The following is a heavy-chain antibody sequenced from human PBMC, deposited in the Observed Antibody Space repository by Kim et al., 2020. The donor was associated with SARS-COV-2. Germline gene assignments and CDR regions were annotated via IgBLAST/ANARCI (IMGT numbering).Heavy chain of an antibody. CDR2: IYYTGNT. CDR3: VRGGGRNDY. D-gene: IGHD3-10*01. CDR1: GGSISSGGFY. J-gene: IGHJ4*02. V-gene: IGHV4-31*03. Sequence: SETLSLTCTVSGGSISSGGFYWSRIRQHPEKGLEGIGYIYYTGNTYYSPTLKSRLTMSVDTSKNQFSLKLTSVTGEDTAVYYCVRGGGRNDYWGQGTLVTVSS.